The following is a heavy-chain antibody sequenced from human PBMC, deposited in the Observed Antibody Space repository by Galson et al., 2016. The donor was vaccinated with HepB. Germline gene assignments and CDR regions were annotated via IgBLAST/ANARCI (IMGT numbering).Heavy chain of an antibody. D-gene: IGHD4-11*01. CDR2: NSRENNRI. Sequence: SLRLSCAASGFTFSDYAMNWVRQAPGKGLEWISHNSRENNRIDYADSVKGRFTVSRDNGKNSLYLQMNSLRVEDTAVYFCAAYNNFDWCFDLWGRGTLVTVSS. CDR1: GFTFSDYA. J-gene: IGHJ2*01. CDR3: AAYNNFDWCFDL. V-gene: IGHV3-48*01.